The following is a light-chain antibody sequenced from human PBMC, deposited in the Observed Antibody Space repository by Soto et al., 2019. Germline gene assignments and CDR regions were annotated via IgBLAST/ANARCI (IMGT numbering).Light chain of an antibody. J-gene: IGLJ3*02. CDR3: VLYMGSGTWV. Sequence: QAVVTQGPSFSVSPGRTVTLTCGLSSGSVSTSYYPSWYQQTPGQAPRTLIYNTNTRSSGVPDRFSGSILGNKAALTITGAQADDESDYYCVLYMGSGTWVFGGGTKLTVL. CDR1: SGSVSTSYY. CDR2: NTN. V-gene: IGLV8-61*01.